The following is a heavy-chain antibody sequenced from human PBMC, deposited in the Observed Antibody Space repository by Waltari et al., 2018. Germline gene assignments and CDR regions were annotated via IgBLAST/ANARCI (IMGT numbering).Heavy chain of an antibody. CDR1: GGSISSYY. CDR3: ARVPRALGYCSGGSCYYMDV. D-gene: IGHD2-15*01. J-gene: IGHJ6*03. V-gene: IGHV4-59*01. CDR2: IYYSGST. Sequence: QVQLQESGPGLVKPSETLSLTCTVSGGSISSYYWSWIRQPPGEGMEWIGYIYYSGSTNYNPSLKSRVTISGDTSKNQFSLKLSSVTAADTAVYYCARVPRALGYCSGGSCYYMDVWGKGTTVTVSS.